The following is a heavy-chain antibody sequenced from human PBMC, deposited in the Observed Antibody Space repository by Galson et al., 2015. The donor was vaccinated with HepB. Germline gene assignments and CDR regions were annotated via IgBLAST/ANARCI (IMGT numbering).Heavy chain of an antibody. CDR3: ARRAWSGYSPRTYYYYMDV. V-gene: IGHV5-10-1*01. CDR1: GYSFTSYW. D-gene: IGHD3-3*01. Sequence: QSGAEVKKPGESLRISCKGSGYSFTSYWISWVRQMPGKGLEWMGRIDPSDSYTNYSPSFQGHVTISADKSISTAYLQWSSLKASDTAMYYCARRAWSGYSPRTYYYYMDVWGKGTTVTVSS. CDR2: IDPSDSYT. J-gene: IGHJ6*03.